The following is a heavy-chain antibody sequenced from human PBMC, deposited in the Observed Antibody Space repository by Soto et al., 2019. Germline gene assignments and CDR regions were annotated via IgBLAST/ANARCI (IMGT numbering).Heavy chain of an antibody. D-gene: IGHD6-13*01. Sequence: QVQLVQSGAEVKKPGASVKVSCRASGYSFTSYGITWVRQTPGQGLEWMGWISVHNGYTNYPQKLQDRITMTTDTSTSTGYMELTSLRSDDTAVYYCARGRGVSSWYETPHYFDSWGQGTLVTVSS. J-gene: IGHJ4*02. CDR3: ARGRGVSSWYETPHYFDS. CDR2: ISVHNGYT. CDR1: GYSFTSYG. V-gene: IGHV1-18*01.